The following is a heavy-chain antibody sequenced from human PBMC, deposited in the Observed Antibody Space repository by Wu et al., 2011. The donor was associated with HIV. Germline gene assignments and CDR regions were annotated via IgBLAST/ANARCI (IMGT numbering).Heavy chain of an antibody. CDR3: ARTYGDYDKFDY. Sequence: GRVTMTRDTSTSTVYMDLSSLRFEDTAVYYCARTYGDYDKFDYWGQGTLVTVSS. D-gene: IGHD4-17*01. J-gene: IGHJ4*02. V-gene: IGHV1-46*01.